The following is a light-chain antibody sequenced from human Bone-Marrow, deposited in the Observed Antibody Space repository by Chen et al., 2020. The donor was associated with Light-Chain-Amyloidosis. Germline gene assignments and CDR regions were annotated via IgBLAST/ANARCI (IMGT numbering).Light chain of an antibody. J-gene: IGLJ3*02. V-gene: IGLV3-21*02. Sequence: SYVLTPPSSVSVAPGQTALIACGGNNIGSTSVHWYQQPPGQAPLLVVYDDSDRPSGIPERLSGSNSGNTATLTISRVEAGDEAEYYCQVWDRSSDRPVFGGGTKLTVL. CDR2: DDS. CDR3: QVWDRSSDRPV. CDR1: NIGSTS.